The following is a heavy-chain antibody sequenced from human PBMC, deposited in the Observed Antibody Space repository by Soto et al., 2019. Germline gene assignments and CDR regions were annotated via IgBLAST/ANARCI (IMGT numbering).Heavy chain of an antibody. J-gene: IGHJ4*02. CDR1: GFTFNYLA. V-gene: IGHV3-30*18. D-gene: IGHD6-6*01. Sequence: GGSLRLSCAASGFTFNYLAMHWVRQPPGKGLEWVAGISYDGSNQYYADSVKGRFTISRDSSKNTLYLQMNSLRVEDTAMYYCAKDKLYLGHFDNWGQGTLVTVSS. CDR2: ISYDGSNQ. CDR3: AKDKLYLGHFDN.